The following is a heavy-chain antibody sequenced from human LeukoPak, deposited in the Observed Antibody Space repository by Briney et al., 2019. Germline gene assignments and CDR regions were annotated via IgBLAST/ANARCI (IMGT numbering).Heavy chain of an antibody. J-gene: IGHJ4*02. V-gene: IGHV3-49*03. CDR3: TRFSGSDDY. CDR1: GFNFADYA. D-gene: IGHD1-26*01. CDR2: IRSKNFGGTT. Sequence: GGSLRLSCTASGFNFADYAVSWFRQAPGKGLEWVNFIRSKNFGGTTEYAASVKGRLTVSRDDSKSIAYLQMNSLQTEDTAVYYCTRFSGSDDYWGQGTQVTVSS.